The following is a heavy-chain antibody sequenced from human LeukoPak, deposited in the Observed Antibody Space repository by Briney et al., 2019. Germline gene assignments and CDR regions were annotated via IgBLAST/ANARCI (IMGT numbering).Heavy chain of an antibody. V-gene: IGHV3-23*01. Sequence: PGGSLRLSCAASGFTFSSYAMSWVRQAPGKGLEWVSAISGSGGSTYYADSVKGRFTISRDDSKNTLYLQMNSLKTEDTAVYYCTTAPIDFEADYWGQGTLVTVSS. CDR2: ISGSGGST. CDR3: TTAPIDFEADY. D-gene: IGHD3-9*01. J-gene: IGHJ4*02. CDR1: GFTFSSYA.